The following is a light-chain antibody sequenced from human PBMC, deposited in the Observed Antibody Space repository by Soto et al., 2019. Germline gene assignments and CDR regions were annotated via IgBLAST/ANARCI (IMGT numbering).Light chain of an antibody. J-gene: IGKJ1*01. V-gene: IGKV1-5*03. CDR1: QSITSW. CDR3: QQYSNLWT. Sequence: DIQMTQSPSTLSASVGDRVTITCRASQSITSWLAWYQQKPGKAPKLLIYKASSLESGVPSRFSGSGSGTEFNLTVSSLQPDEFATYYCQQYSNLWTFGQGTKVEIK. CDR2: KAS.